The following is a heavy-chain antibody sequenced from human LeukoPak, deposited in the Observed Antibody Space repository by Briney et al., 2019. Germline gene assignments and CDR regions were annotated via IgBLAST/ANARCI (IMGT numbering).Heavy chain of an antibody. J-gene: IGHJ4*02. D-gene: IGHD3-10*01. CDR2: IKQDGSEK. CDR3: ASLWFGSTDY. CDR1: GLTFSSYW. V-gene: IGHV3-7*01. Sequence: GGSLRLSCAASGLTFSSYWMSWVRQAPGKGLEWVANIKQDGSEKYYVDSVKGRFTISRDNAKNTLYLQMNSLRAEDTAVYYCASLWFGSTDYWGQGTLVTVSS.